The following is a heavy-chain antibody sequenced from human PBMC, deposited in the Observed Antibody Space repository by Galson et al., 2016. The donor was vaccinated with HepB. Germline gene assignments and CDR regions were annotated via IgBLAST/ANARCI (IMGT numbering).Heavy chain of an antibody. Sequence: ETLSLTCNVSGGPISNRSYFWAWIRQPPGKGLEWIATIYYSGKTYYSPSLQSRVTISVDTSKSQFSLILTSVSAADTAVYYCANLQVGAITKGFEIWGQGTMVTVSS. J-gene: IGHJ3*02. CDR1: GGPISNRSYF. V-gene: IGHV4-39*01. CDR2: IYYSGKT. D-gene: IGHD1-26*01. CDR3: ANLQVGAITKGFEI.